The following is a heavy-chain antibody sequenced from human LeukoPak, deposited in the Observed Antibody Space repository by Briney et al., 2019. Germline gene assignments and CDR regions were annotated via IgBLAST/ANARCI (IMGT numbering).Heavy chain of an antibody. Sequence: PGGSLRLSCAASGFTSSSYAMHWVRQAPGKGLEWVAVISYDGSNKYYADSVKGRFTISRDNSKNTLYLQMNSLRAEDTAVYYCARATPYYDFWSGPDYYGMDVWGQGTTVTVSS. CDR1: GFTSSSYA. CDR3: ARATPYYDFWSGPDYYGMDV. J-gene: IGHJ6*02. D-gene: IGHD3-3*01. V-gene: IGHV3-30-3*01. CDR2: ISYDGSNK.